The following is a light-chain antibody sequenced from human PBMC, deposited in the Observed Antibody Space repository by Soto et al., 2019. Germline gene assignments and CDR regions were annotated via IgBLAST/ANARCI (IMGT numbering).Light chain of an antibody. CDR1: QSIYSY. V-gene: IGKV3-11*01. CDR2: DAS. J-gene: IGKJ3*01. Sequence: EIVLTQSPATLSLSPGERATLSCRASQSIYSYLAWYQQKPGQAPRLLIYDASNRATGIPARFSGSGSGTDFTLTINSLEPEAFAVYYCQQRSNWPPLFTFGPGTKVDI. CDR3: QQRSNWPPLFT.